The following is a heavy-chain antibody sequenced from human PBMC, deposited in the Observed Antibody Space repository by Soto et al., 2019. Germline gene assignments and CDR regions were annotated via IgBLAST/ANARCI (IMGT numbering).Heavy chain of an antibody. D-gene: IGHD6-13*01. Sequence: SETLSLTCTVSGGSISSYYWSWIRQPPGKGLEWIGYIYYSGSTNYNPSLKSRVTISVDTSKNQFSLKLSSVTAADTAVYYCASLLYSSSWYYFDYWGQGALVTVSS. CDR3: ASLLYSSSWYYFDY. V-gene: IGHV4-59*08. CDR2: IYYSGST. CDR1: GGSISSYY. J-gene: IGHJ4*02.